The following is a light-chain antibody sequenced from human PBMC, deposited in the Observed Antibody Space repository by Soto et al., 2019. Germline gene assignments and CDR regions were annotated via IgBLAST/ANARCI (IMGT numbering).Light chain of an antibody. CDR1: SSDVGGYNY. J-gene: IGLJ1*01. V-gene: IGLV2-14*03. CDR3: ISYTTSNTRQIV. CDR2: DVS. Sequence: QSALTQPASVSGSPGQSITISRTGTSSDVGGYNYVSWYQHHPGKAPKLMIFDVSNRPSGVSNRFSGSKSGNTASLTISGLQPEDEADYYCISYTTSNTRQIVFGTGTKVNVL.